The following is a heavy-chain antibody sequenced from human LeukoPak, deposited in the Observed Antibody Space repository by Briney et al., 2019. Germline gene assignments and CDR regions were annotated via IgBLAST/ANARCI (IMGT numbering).Heavy chain of an antibody. J-gene: IGHJ6*03. Sequence: ASVKVCCKASGFAVSKYNIVWLRQSPGQGREWVGWITAFNGNTNYAQKVQGRVTMTTDTYTSTSYMELRNLRSDDTAVYYCARNTYGYKFSMDVWGKGTTVIISS. CDR2: ITAFNGNT. CDR1: GFAVSKYN. D-gene: IGHD5-24*01. V-gene: IGHV1-18*04. CDR3: ARNTYGYKFSMDV.